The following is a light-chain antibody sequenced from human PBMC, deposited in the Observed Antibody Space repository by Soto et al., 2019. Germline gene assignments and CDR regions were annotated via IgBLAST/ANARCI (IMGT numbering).Light chain of an antibody. CDR1: SSDVGGYNS. V-gene: IGLV2-11*01. CDR3: CSYVGSYSYV. J-gene: IGLJ1*01. CDR2: DVI. Sequence: QSALTQPRSVSGSPGQSVTVSCIGTSSDVGGYNSVSWYQEHPGKAPKLMIYDVIKRPSGVPVRFSGSKSGNTASLTISGLLAEDEADYYCCSYVGSYSYVFGTGTKVTV.